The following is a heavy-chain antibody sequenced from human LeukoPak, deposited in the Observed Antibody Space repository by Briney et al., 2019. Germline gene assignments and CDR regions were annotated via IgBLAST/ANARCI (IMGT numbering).Heavy chain of an antibody. J-gene: IGHJ5*02. CDR3: ARASVAPLYNWFDP. V-gene: IGHV4-4*07. CDR1: GGSISSYY. CDR2: IYTSGST. D-gene: IGHD6-19*01. Sequence: PSETLSLTCTVSGGSISSYYWSWIRQPAGKGLEWIGRIYTSGSTNYNPSLKSRVTMSVDTSKNQFSLKLSSVTAADTAVYYCARASVAPLYNWFDPWGQGTLVTVSS.